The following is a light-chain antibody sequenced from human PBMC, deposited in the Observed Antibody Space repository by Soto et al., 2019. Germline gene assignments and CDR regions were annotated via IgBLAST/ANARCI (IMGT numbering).Light chain of an antibody. CDR2: EVR. V-gene: IGLV2-8*01. Sequence: QSALTQPPSASGSPGQSVTISCTGTSSDIGSYNFVSWYQQHPGKAPKVMLYEVRKRPSGVPDRFSGSKSGNTASLTVSGLQADDEADYYCQSFDSSVSGSGVFGGGTKLTVL. CDR1: SSDIGSYNF. CDR3: QSFDSSVSGSGV. J-gene: IGLJ3*02.